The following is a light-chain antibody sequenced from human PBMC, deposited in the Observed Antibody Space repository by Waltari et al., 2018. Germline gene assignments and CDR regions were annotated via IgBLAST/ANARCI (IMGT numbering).Light chain of an antibody. V-gene: IGKV1-39*01. J-gene: IGKJ4*01. CDR1: QNIDNF. CDR2: ATS. CDR3: QQSYSLFALT. Sequence: DNQMTQSPSSLSASVGDRVTITCRASQNIDNFLNWFQQKPGKAPKLLIYATSNLQTGVPSRFSGSGSGTDFALTISSLQPEDFATYYCQQSYSLFALTFGGGTKVEI.